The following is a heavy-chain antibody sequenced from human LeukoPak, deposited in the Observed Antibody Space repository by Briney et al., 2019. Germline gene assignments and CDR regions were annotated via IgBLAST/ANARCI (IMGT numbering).Heavy chain of an antibody. J-gene: IGHJ4*02. CDR1: VFTLSSYW. D-gene: IGHD2-2*01. V-gene: IGHV3-7*01. CDR2: IKQEGSET. CDR3: ARVPGYCSSTSCYVYFDF. Sequence: GGCLRLSCAASVFTLSSYWMRWVRQAPGKGREWGANIKQEGSETYYVDSVKGRFTISRDNAKNSLYLQMNSLRAEDTAVYYCARVPGYCSSTSCYVYFDFWGQGTLVTVSS.